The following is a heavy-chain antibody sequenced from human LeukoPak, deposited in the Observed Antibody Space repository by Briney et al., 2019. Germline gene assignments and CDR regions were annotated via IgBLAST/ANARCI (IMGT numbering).Heavy chain of an antibody. CDR3: ARMGILEWFYYYGMDV. CDR2: ISYDGSNK. D-gene: IGHD3-3*01. J-gene: IGHJ6*02. V-gene: IGHV3-30*03. Sequence: GGSLRLSCAASGFTFSSYSMNWVRQAPGKGLEWVAVISYDGSNKYYADSVKGRFTISRDNSKNTLYLQMNSLRAEDTAVYYCARMGILEWFYYYGMDVWGQGTTVTVSS. CDR1: GFTFSSYS.